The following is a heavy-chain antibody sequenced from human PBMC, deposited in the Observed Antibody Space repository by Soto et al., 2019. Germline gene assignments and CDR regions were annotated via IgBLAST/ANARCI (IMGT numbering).Heavy chain of an antibody. D-gene: IGHD2-21*02. CDR1: GESISSSSYS. Sequence: PSETLSLTCIVSGESISSSSYSWGWIRQPPGKGLEWIGSIYCSGRTYYNPSFKSRVTISIDTSKNQFSLKLSCVPATDTAVYYCARQRTTVVTQAYFDHWGQGALVTVS. CDR2: IYCSGRT. V-gene: IGHV4-39*01. CDR3: ARQRTTVVTQAYFDH. J-gene: IGHJ4*02.